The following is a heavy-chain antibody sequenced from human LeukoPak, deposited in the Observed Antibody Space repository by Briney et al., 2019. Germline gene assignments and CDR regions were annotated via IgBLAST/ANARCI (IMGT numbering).Heavy chain of an antibody. Sequence: GSLRLSCAASGFTFSSYEMNWVRQAPGKGLEWVSYISSSGSTIYYADSVKGRFTISRDNAKNSLYLQMNSLRAEDTAVYYCARARPPDSSGYYPPEYFQHWGQGTLVTVSS. D-gene: IGHD3-22*01. CDR2: ISSSGSTI. CDR3: ARARPPDSSGYYPPEYFQH. V-gene: IGHV3-48*03. J-gene: IGHJ1*01. CDR1: GFTFSSYE.